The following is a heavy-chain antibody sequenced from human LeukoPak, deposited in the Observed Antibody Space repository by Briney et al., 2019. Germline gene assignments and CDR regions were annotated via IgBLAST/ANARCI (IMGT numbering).Heavy chain of an antibody. CDR1: GYTFTSYY. J-gene: IGHJ5*02. CDR2: INPSGGST. Sequence: ASGKVSFKASGYTFTSYYMHWVRPAPGQGLEWMGIINPSGGSTSYTQKFQGRVTMTRDMSTSTVYMELSSLRSEDTAVYYCARDTGEDWFDPWGQGTLVTVSS. D-gene: IGHD3-16*01. CDR3: ARDTGEDWFDP. V-gene: IGHV1-46*01.